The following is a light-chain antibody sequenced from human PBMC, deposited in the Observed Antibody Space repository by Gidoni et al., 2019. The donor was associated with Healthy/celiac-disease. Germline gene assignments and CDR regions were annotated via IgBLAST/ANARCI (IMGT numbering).Light chain of an antibody. CDR3: QQYDNLALT. V-gene: IGKV1-33*01. CDR2: DAS. CDR1: QDISNY. J-gene: IGKJ4*01. Sequence: DIQMTQSPSSLSDSVGDRVTITCQASQDISNYLNWYQQKPGKAPKLLIYDASNLETGVPSRFSGSGSGTDFTFTISSLQPEDIATYYCQQYDNLALTFXGXTKVEIK.